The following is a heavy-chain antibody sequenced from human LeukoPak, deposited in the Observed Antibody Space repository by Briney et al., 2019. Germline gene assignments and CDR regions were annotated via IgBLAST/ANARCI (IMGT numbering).Heavy chain of an antibody. CDR1: GFIFSDYS. CDR3: ARGGIAAAGSNKHFDY. CDR2: ISGSSSFI. D-gene: IGHD6-13*01. J-gene: IGHJ4*02. V-gene: IGHV3-21*03. Sequence: PGGSLRLSCAASGFIFSDYSINWVRQAPGKGLEWVSSISGSSSFIYYADSVKGRFTISRDNAKNSLYLQMNSLRAEDTAVYYYARGGIAAAGSNKHFDYWGQGTLVAVSS.